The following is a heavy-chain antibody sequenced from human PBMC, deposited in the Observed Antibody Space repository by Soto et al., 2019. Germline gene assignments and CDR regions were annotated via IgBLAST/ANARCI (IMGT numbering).Heavy chain of an antibody. CDR2: MYHSGST. D-gene: IGHD2-2*01. CDR3: ARHVPYCSDTSHCAYGMDV. CDR1: GGSISSGGYS. V-gene: IGHV4-30-2*01. Sequence: SETLSLTCAVSGGSISSGGYSWSWIRQPPGKGLEWIGYMYHSGSTYYNPSLKSRVTISIDRSKNQFSLKLSSVTAADTAVYYCARHVPYCSDTSHCAYGMDVWGQGTTVTVSS. J-gene: IGHJ6*02.